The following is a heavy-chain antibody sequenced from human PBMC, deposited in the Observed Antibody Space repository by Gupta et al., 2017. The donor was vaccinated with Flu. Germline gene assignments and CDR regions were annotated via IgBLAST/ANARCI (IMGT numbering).Heavy chain of an antibody. CDR2: VNSDGTNT. J-gene: IGHJ4*02. CDR3: VASRSDSDF. CDR1: VFPIGSSR. Sequence: EVPVVESGGGLVPPAGSLRRSSAGSVFPIGSSRMDWVRQAPGKGLVWVSGVNSDGTNTGYAESARGRFTISKDTAKNTLYLQMNSLTAEDTAVYYCVASRSDSDFWGQGALVTVSS. D-gene: IGHD6-6*01. V-gene: IGHV3-74*01.